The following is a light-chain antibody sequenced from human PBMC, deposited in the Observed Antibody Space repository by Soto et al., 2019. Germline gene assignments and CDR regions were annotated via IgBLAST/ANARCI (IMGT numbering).Light chain of an antibody. CDR1: ERISTN. Sequence: EIVMTQSPVTLSVSPGESATIFCRASERISTNLAWYQQKPGQAPRLLIYSESTRATGVPARFSGSGSATEFTLTISSLQPEDFATYYCQQYDSYPLTFGGGTKVEIK. J-gene: IGKJ4*01. CDR2: SES. CDR3: QQYDSYPLT. V-gene: IGKV3-15*01.